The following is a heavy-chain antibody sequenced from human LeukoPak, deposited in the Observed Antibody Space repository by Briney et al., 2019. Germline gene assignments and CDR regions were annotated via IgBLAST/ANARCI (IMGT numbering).Heavy chain of an antibody. Sequence: GGSLRLSCAASGFTFSSYSVNWVRQAPGKGLEWVSSISSSSSYIYYADSVKGRFTISRDNAKNSLYLQMNSLRAEDTAVYYCARSEGDYNFDYWGQGNLVTVSS. V-gene: IGHV3-21*01. D-gene: IGHD4-17*01. CDR3: ARSEGDYNFDY. CDR1: GFTFSSYS. J-gene: IGHJ4*02. CDR2: ISSSSSYI.